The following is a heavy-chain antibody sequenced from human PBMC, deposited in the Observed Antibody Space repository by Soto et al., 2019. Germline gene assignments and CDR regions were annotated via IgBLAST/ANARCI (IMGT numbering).Heavy chain of an antibody. J-gene: IGHJ5*02. CDR1: GFTFSSYA. V-gene: IGHV3-23*01. Sequence: GGSLRLSCAASGFTFSSYAMSWVRQAPGKGLEWGSAISGSGGSTYYADSVKGRFTISRDNSKNTLYLQMNSLRAEDTAVYYCAKEGEYSSSYNWFDPWGQGTLVTVSS. D-gene: IGHD6-6*01. CDR2: ISGSGGST. CDR3: AKEGEYSSSYNWFDP.